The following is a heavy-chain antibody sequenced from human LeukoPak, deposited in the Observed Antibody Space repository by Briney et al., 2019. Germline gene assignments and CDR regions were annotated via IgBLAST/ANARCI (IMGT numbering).Heavy chain of an antibody. D-gene: IGHD1-26*01. CDR1: GGSISSGDYY. Sequence: SQTLSLTCTVSGGSISSGDYYWSWIRQPPGKGLEWIGYIYHSGSTYYNPSLKSRVTISVDRSKNQFSLKLSSVTAADTAVYYCAREVVGATRQRYWFDPWGQGTLVTVSS. V-gene: IGHV4-30-2*01. CDR2: IYHSGST. J-gene: IGHJ5*02. CDR3: AREVVGATRQRYWFDP.